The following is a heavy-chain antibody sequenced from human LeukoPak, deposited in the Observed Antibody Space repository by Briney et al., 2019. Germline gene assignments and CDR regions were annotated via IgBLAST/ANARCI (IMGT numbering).Heavy chain of an antibody. CDR2: ISAYNGNT. CDR3: ARPRYSGSYDAFDI. J-gene: IGHJ3*02. D-gene: IGHD1-26*01. CDR1: GYTFTSYG. V-gene: IGHV1-18*01. Sequence: ASVKVSRKASGYTFTSYGISWVRQAPGQGLEWMGWISAYNGNTNYAQKLQGRVTMTTDTSTSTAYMELRSLRSDDTAVYYCARPRYSGSYDAFDIWGQGTMVTVSS.